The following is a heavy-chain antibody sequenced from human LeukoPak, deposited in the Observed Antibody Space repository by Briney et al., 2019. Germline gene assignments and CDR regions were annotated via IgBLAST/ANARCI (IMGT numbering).Heavy chain of an antibody. Sequence: GGSLRLSCAASGFTFSDYYMSWIRQAPGKGLEWVSYISSSGSTIYYADSVKGRFTISRDNAKNSLYLQMSSLRAEDTAVYYCARETAMARLDYWGQGTLVTVSS. V-gene: IGHV3-11*01. CDR2: ISSSGSTI. CDR1: GFTFSDYY. J-gene: IGHJ4*02. D-gene: IGHD5-18*01. CDR3: ARETAMARLDY.